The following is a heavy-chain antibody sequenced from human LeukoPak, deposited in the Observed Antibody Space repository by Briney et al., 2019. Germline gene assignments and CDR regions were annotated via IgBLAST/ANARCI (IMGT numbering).Heavy chain of an antibody. D-gene: IGHD6-13*01. CDR2: INHSGST. CDR1: GGSFSGYY. V-gene: IGHV4-34*01. J-gene: IGHJ6*03. CDR3: ARRSTLRVAAAGYGYMDV. Sequence: PSETLSLTCAVYGGSFSGYYWSWIRQPPGKGLEWIGEINHSGSTNYNPSLKSRVTISVDTSKNHFSLKLSSVTAADTAVYYCARRSTLRVAAAGYGYMDVWGKGTTVTVSS.